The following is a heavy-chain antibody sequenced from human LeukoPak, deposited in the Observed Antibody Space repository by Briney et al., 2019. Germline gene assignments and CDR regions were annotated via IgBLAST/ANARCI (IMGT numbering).Heavy chain of an antibody. V-gene: IGHV1-2*02. D-gene: IGHD1-1*01. CDR1: GYTFTSYY. CDR2: IDPNTGCT. CDR3: AREVQGFDT. Sequence: GASVKVSCKASGYTFTSYYIHWVRQAPGQGLEWMGWIDPNTGCTHYAQKFQDRVTVTSDTAISTAYMELNMLTSDDTAVYFCAREVQGFDTWGQGTLVTVSS. J-gene: IGHJ5*02.